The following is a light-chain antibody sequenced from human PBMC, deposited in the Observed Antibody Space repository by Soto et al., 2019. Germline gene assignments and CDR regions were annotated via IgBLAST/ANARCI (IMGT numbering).Light chain of an antibody. CDR2: GAS. CDR1: QSISSH. V-gene: IGKV3-15*01. Sequence: EIVMTRSPATLSVSPGETVTLSCRASQSISSHLVWYQQKPGQAPRLLIYGASTRATGIPARFSGGGSGTEFTLTISSLQSEDFAVYYCQQYTKLRTLGQGTKLEIK. J-gene: IGKJ1*01. CDR3: QQYTKLRT.